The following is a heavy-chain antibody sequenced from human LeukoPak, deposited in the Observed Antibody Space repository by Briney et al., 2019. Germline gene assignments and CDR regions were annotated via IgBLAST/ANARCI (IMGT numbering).Heavy chain of an antibody. Sequence: ASVKVSCKASGYTFTSYGIGWVRQAPGQGLEWMGWISAYNGNTNYAQKLQGRVTMTTDTSTSTAYMELRSLRSDDTAVYYCARDRSQTYYYDSSGYRTFDYWGQGTLVTVSS. CDR3: ARDRSQTYYYDSSGYRTFDY. J-gene: IGHJ4*02. CDR2: ISAYNGNT. V-gene: IGHV1-18*01. D-gene: IGHD3-22*01. CDR1: GYTFTSYG.